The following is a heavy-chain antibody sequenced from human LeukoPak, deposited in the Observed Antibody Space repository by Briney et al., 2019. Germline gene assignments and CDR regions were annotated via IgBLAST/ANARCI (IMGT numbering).Heavy chain of an antibody. CDR2: IRYDGSNK. V-gene: IGHV3-30*02. CDR3: AKARGSGFQRGDAFDM. D-gene: IGHD6-19*01. J-gene: IGHJ3*02. Sequence: GGSLRLSCAASGFTFSRYGMHWVRQAPGKGLEWVTFIRYDGSNKYYADSVKGRFTIYRDNSKSTLYVQMDSLRTEDTAVYYCAKARGSGFQRGDAFDMWGQGTRVTGSS. CDR1: GFTFSRYG.